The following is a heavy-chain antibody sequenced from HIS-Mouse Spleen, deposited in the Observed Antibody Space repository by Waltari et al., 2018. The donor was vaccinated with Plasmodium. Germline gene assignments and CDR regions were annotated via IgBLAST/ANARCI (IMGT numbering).Heavy chain of an antibody. D-gene: IGHD6-13*01. V-gene: IGHV3-7*01. CDR1: GLPFRRYG. J-gene: IGHJ2*01. CDR2: IKQDGSEK. Sequence: EVQLVESGGGLVQPGGSLRLSCAAFGLPFRRYGMSWVGQDPGKGLEWGANIKQDGSEKYYVDSVKGRFTISRDNAKNSLYLQMNSLRAEDTAVYYCASSWYWYFDLWGRGTLVTVSS. CDR3: ASSWYWYFDL.